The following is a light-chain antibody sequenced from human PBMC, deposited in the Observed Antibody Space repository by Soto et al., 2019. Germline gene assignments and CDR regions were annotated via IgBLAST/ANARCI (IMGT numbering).Light chain of an antibody. CDR3: QQYSSYSAWT. CDR2: KAS. J-gene: IGKJ1*01. V-gene: IGKV1-5*03. Sequence: DIQMTQSPSTLSASVGDRVIITCRASQSISNWLAWYQQKPGKAPNLLIYKASSLKSGVPSRFSGSGSGTEFTLTISSLQPDDFATYYCQQYSSYSAWTFGEGTKVDIK. CDR1: QSISNW.